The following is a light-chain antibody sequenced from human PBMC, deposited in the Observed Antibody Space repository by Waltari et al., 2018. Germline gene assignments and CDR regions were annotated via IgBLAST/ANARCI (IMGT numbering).Light chain of an antibody. CDR1: QRISSW. CDR3: QQYNSFPYT. Sequence: DIQMTQSPSPLSASVGDRVTITCRASQRISSWLAWHQQKPGKAPKLLIYKASSLQTGVPSRFSGSGSGTEFTLTISSLQPDDFATYYCQQYNSFPYTFGQGTKVEIK. J-gene: IGKJ2*01. V-gene: IGKV1-5*03. CDR2: KAS.